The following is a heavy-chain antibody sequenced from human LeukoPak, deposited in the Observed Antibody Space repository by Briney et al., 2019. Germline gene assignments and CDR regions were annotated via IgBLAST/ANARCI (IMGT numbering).Heavy chain of an antibody. D-gene: IGHD2-8*01. V-gene: IGHV4-38-2*02. CDR2: IYHSGST. J-gene: IGHJ4*02. CDR1: GYSISSGYY. CDR3: ARDLQWYFDY. Sequence: SETLSLTCTVSGYSISSGYYWGWIRQPPGKGLEWIGSIYHSGSTYYNPSLKSRVTISVDTSKNQFSLKLSSVTAADTAVYYCARDLQWYFDYWGQGTLVTVSS.